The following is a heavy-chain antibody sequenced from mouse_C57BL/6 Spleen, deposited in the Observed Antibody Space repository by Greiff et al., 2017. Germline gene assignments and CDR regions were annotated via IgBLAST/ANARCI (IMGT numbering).Heavy chain of an antibody. V-gene: IGHV1-80*01. Sequence: VKLQESGAELVKPGASVKISCKASGYAFSSYWMNWVKQRPGKGLEWIGQIYPRDGDTNYNGKFKGKATLTADKSSSTAYMQLSSLTSEDSAVYFCARVPLYYGSSYVNFDYWGQGTTLTVSS. CDR1: GYAFSSYW. CDR3: ARVPLYYGSSYVNFDY. CDR2: IYPRDGDT. D-gene: IGHD1-1*01. J-gene: IGHJ2*01.